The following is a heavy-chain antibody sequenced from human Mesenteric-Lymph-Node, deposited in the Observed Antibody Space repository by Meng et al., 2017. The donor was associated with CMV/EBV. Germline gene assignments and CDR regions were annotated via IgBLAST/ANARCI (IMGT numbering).Heavy chain of an antibody. V-gene: IGHV4-59*02. CDR2: IYYTGTT. CDR3: ARGESGYYYAMDV. J-gene: IGHJ6*02. CDR1: GGSVSSYY. Sequence: GSLRLSCTVSGGSVSSYYWNWIRQPPGKGLEWIGYIYYTGTTEYNPSLKSRVTISVDTSKRQFSLKVTSVTTADTAVYFCARGESGYYYAMDVWGQGTPVTVSS.